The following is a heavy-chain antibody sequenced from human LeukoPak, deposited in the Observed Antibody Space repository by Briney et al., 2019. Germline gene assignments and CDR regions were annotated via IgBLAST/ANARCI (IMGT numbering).Heavy chain of an antibody. CDR2: IIPIFGTA. J-gene: IGHJ5*02. V-gene: IGHV1-69*13. CDR1: GGTFSSYA. Sequence: SVKVSCKASGGTFSSYAISWVRQAPGQGLEWMGGIIPIFGTANYAQKFQGRVTITADESTSTAYMELSSLRSEDTAVYYCARSDYGDYPDWFGPWGQGTLVTVPS. D-gene: IGHD4-17*01. CDR3: ARSDYGDYPDWFGP.